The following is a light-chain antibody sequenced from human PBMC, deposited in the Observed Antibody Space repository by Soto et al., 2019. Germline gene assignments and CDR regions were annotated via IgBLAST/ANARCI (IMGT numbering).Light chain of an antibody. Sequence: DIPLTQSPSFLSASVGDRVTITCRASQAIGGYLAWYQQKPGKAPKLLMYAASTLQSGVPSRFSGSGSGTEFTLTINSLQPEDFATYYCQQIINYPRTFGGGTKVDIK. CDR3: QQIINYPRT. J-gene: IGKJ4*01. CDR2: AAS. V-gene: IGKV1-9*01. CDR1: QAIGGY.